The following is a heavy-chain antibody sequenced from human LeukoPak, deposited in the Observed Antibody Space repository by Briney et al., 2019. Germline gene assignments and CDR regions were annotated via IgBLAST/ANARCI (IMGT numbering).Heavy chain of an antibody. V-gene: IGHV3-7*01. CDR1: GFTFSSYA. D-gene: IGHD2-21*02. Sequence: GGSLRLSCAASGFTFSSYAMSWVRQAPGKGLEWVANIKQDGSEKYYVDSVKGRFTISRDNAKNSLYLQMNSLRAEDTAVYYCARDVTEQLSFDYWGQGTLVTVSS. CDR3: ARDVTEQLSFDY. J-gene: IGHJ4*02. CDR2: IKQDGSEK.